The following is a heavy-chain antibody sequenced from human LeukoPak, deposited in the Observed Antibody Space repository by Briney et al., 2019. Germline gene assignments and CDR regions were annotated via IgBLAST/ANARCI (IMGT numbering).Heavy chain of an antibody. J-gene: IGHJ4*02. CDR1: GFTFSSYG. D-gene: IGHD4-17*01. CDR2: IWYDGSNK. Sequence: PGGSLRLSCAASGFTFSSYGMHWVRQAPGKGLEWVAVIWYDGSNKYYADSVKGRFTISRDNSKNTLYLQMNSLRAEDTAVYYCAKLPPLGDPVTTGWYYFDYWGQGTLVTVSS. V-gene: IGHV3-33*06. CDR3: AKLPPLGDPVTTGWYYFDY.